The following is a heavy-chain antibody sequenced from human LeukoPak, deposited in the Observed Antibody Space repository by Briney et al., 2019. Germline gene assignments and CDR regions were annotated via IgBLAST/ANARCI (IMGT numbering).Heavy chain of an antibody. D-gene: IGHD1-1*01. Sequence: GGSLRLSCAASGFTFSSYAMHWVRQAPGKGLEWVAVISYDGSNKYYADSVKGRFTTSRDNSKNTLYLQMNSLRAEDTAVYYCARGLYNWNDGYYFDYWGQGTLVTVSS. CDR2: ISYDGSNK. J-gene: IGHJ4*02. CDR1: GFTFSSYA. CDR3: ARGLYNWNDGYYFDY. V-gene: IGHV3-30*04.